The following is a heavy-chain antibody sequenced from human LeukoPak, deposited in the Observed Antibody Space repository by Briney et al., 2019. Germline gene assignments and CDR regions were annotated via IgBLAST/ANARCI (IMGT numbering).Heavy chain of an antibody. CDR1: GYSFTSYW. CDR2: IYLGDSDT. V-gene: IGHV5-51*01. D-gene: IGHD2-21*02. Sequence: GESLKIFCKGSGYSFTSYWIGWVRQMPGKGLEWMGIIYLGDSDTRYSPSFQSQVTISADKSINTVYLQWSSLKASDTTMYYCARHSRGAGDGFDYWGQGTLVTVSS. CDR3: ARHSRGAGDGFDY. J-gene: IGHJ4*02.